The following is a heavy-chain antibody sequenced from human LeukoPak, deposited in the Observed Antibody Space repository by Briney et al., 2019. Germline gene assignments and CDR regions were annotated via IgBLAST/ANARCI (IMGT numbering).Heavy chain of an antibody. CDR2: MYIGGRT. Sequence: SQTLSLTCTVTGTSIRSGNYYWNWIRQAAGKGLEWIGRMYIGGRTTYNPSLKSRVTISLETTENQFSLRLRSVTAADTAVYYCAREGIAVADTYYYYYMDVWGKGTWVTVSS. CDR1: GTSIRSGNYY. J-gene: IGHJ6*03. V-gene: IGHV4-61*02. CDR3: AREGIAVADTYYYYYMDV. D-gene: IGHD6-19*01.